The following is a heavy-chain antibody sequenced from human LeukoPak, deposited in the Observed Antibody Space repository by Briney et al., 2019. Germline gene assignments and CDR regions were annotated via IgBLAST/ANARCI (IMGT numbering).Heavy chain of an antibody. CDR3: ATGDYYYYGMDV. D-gene: IGHD3-10*01. CDR1: GFTVSSNY. J-gene: IGHJ6*02. Sequence: GGSLRLSCTASGFTVSSNYMSWVRQAPGKGLEWVSVIYSGGSTYYADSVKGRFTISRDNSKNTLYLQMNSLRAEDTAVYYCATGDYYYYGMDVWGQGTTVTVSS. CDR2: IYSGGST. V-gene: IGHV3-53*01.